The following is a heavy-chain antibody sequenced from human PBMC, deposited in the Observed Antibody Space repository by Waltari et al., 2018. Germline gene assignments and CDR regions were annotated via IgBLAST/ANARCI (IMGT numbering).Heavy chain of an antibody. D-gene: IGHD4-17*01. CDR1: GFSFSSYW. CDR3: ARDPSFGDFEAYFDH. J-gene: IGHJ4*02. CDR2: INSEGSRI. Sequence: EVQLAESGGGLVQPGGSLRLSCAVSGFSFSSYWMYWVRQSPGKGLVWVSQINSEGSRIDYADSVKGRFTISRDNTKNTLYLEMNSLRAEDTAVYYCARDPSFGDFEAYFDHWGQGTLVTVSS. V-gene: IGHV3-74*01.